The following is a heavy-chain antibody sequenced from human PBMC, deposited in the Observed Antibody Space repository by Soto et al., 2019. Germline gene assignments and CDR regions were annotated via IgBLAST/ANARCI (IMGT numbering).Heavy chain of an antibody. Sequence: GASVKVSCKASGGTFSSYAISWVRQAPGQGLEWMGGIIPIFGTANYAQKFQGRVTITADESTSTAYMELSSLRSEDTAVYYCARGHVDTAMSENYYYGMDVWGQGTTVTVSS. CDR3: ARGHVDTAMSENYYYGMDV. J-gene: IGHJ6*02. CDR2: IIPIFGTA. CDR1: GGTFSSYA. V-gene: IGHV1-69*13. D-gene: IGHD5-18*01.